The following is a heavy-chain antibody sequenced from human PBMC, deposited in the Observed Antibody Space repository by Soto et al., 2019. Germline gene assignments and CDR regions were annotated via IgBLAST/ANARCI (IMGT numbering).Heavy chain of an antibody. CDR2: VHDSWGT. CDR3: ARQGFGARHGRVDV. CDR1: GGSISNYY. J-gene: IGHJ6*02. V-gene: IGHV4-59*08. Sequence: QVPLQESGPGLVKPSETLSLSCTVSGGSISNYYWSWFRQPPGKGVEWIGYVHDSWGTNYNPSLQSRVARSLDTSKRQFSLKLTSVTATDTAVYYFARQGFGARHGRVDVWGQGTTVTVSS. D-gene: IGHD3-10*01.